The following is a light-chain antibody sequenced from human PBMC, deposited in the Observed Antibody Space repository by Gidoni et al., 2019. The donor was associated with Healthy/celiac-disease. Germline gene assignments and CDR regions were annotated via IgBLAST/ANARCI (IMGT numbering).Light chain of an antibody. CDR1: QSVSSY. V-gene: IGKV3-11*01. J-gene: IGKJ4*01. CDR3: QQRSNWPLTT. Sequence: EIVLTQSAATLSLSPGERATLPCRASQSVSSYLAWYQQNPGQAPRLLIYDASNRATGIPARFSGSGSGTDFTLTISSLEPEDFAVYYCQQRSNWPLTTFGGGTKVEIK. CDR2: DAS.